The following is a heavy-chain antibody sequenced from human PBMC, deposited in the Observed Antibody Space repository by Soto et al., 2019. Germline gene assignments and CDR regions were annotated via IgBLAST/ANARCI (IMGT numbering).Heavy chain of an antibody. CDR1: GGSISSYY. Sequence: SETLSLTCTVSGGSISSYYWGWIRQPPGKGLEWIGYIYYSGSTNYNPSLKSRVTISVDTSKNQFSLKLSSVTAADTAVYYCARDPNTTMAPYNWFDPWGQGTLVTVSS. D-gene: IGHD5-18*01. J-gene: IGHJ5*02. V-gene: IGHV4-59*01. CDR3: ARDPNTTMAPYNWFDP. CDR2: IYYSGST.